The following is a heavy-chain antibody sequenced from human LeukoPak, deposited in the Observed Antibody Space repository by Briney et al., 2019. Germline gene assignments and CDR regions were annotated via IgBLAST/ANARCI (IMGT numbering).Heavy chain of an antibody. CDR3: AKRGAEVGATVAPGDY. D-gene: IGHD1-26*01. J-gene: IGHJ4*02. V-gene: IGHV3-48*03. CDR1: GFTFSSYE. CDR2: ISSSGSTR. Sequence: GGSLRLSCAASGFTFSSYEMNWVRQAPGKGLEWVSYISSSGSTRYYTDSVKGRFTISSDNSKNTLYLQMNSLRAEDTAVYYCAKRGAEVGATVAPGDYWGQGTLVTVSS.